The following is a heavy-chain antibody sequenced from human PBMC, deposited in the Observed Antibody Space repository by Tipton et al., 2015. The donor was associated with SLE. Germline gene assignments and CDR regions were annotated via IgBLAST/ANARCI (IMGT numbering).Heavy chain of an antibody. CDR1: GFTFSSYW. V-gene: IGHV3-7*01. D-gene: IGHD3-22*01. J-gene: IGHJ4*02. CDR3: ARDRPHYYDSGSSGGSLDY. CDR2: IKQDGSEK. Sequence: SLRLSCAASGFTFSSYWMSWVRQAPGKGLEWVANIKQDGSEKYYVDSVKGRFTISRDNAKNSLYLQMNSLRAEDTAVYYCARDRPHYYDSGSSGGSLDYWGQGTLVTVSS.